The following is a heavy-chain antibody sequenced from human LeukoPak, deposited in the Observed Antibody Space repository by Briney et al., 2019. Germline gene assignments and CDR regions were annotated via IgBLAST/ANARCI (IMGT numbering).Heavy chain of an antibody. CDR2: LYCDGNT. V-gene: IGHV3-53*01. CDR1: GFTVITND. J-gene: IGHJ4*02. Sequence: GGSLTLSCAASGFTVITNDMTWVRQPPGKGLEWISVLYCDGNTKYADSVQGRFTISRDNSKNTLYLEMNRLSPDDTAVYYCARGVEPLAANTLAYWGQGTLVTVSP. D-gene: IGHD1-14*01. CDR3: ARGVEPLAANTLAY.